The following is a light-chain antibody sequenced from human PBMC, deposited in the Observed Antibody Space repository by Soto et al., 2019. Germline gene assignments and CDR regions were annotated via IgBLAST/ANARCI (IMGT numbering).Light chain of an antibody. Sequence: DIQLTQSPSSLSASLGGRVTLTCRASRNIDNYLNWYQQRTGKAPNLLIYAASSLHSGVPSRFSGSGSGTDFTLTISRLQLEDFATYYCQQTYNTPWTFGQGTKVDIK. CDR1: RNIDNY. CDR3: QQTYNTPWT. CDR2: AAS. V-gene: IGKV1-39*01. J-gene: IGKJ1*01.